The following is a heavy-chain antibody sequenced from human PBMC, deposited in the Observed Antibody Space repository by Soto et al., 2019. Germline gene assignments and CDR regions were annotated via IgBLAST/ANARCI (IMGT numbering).Heavy chain of an antibody. D-gene: IGHD5-12*01. CDR1: GGSISSYY. J-gene: IGHJ4*02. Sequence: SETLSLTCTVSGGSISSYYWSWIRQPPGKGLEWIGYIYYSGSTNYNPSLKSRVTISVDTSKNQFSLKLSSVTAADTAVYYCARGGIVATLIFDYWGRGTLVTVSS. CDR3: ARGGIVATLIFDY. V-gene: IGHV4-59*01. CDR2: IYYSGST.